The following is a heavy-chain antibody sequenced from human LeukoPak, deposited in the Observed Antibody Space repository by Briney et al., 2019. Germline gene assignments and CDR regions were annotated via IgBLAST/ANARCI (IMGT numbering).Heavy chain of an antibody. CDR1: GGSISSGGYY. J-gene: IGHJ4*02. Sequence: SETLSLTCTVSGGSISSGGYYWSWIRQPPGKGLEWIGYIYHSGSTYYNPSLKSRVTISVDRSKNQFSLKLSSVTAADTAVYYCARVGLAGSTSCFGYWGQGTLVTVSS. V-gene: IGHV4-30-2*01. CDR2: IYHSGST. D-gene: IGHD2-2*01. CDR3: ARVGLAGSTSCFGY.